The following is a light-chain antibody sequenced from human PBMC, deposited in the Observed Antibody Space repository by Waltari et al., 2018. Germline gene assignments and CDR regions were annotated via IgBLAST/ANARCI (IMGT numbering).Light chain of an antibody. CDR1: QSVGRS. Sequence: IRLTQSPGTLSLSPGEGATTSCKASQSVGRSLAWYPQNPGQPPRLLIFGTSNRATGIPDRFSGGGSGTDFSLTITRLEPEDVAVYYCQHYVSLPVTFGQGTKVEIK. V-gene: IGKV3-20*01. J-gene: IGKJ1*01. CDR2: GTS. CDR3: QHYVSLPVT.